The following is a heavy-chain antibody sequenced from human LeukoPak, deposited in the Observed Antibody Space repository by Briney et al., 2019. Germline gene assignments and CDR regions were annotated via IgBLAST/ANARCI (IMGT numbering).Heavy chain of an antibody. Sequence: GGSLRLSCAASGFTFGNYAMSWVRQAPGKGLQWVSAISSSGGGTYYANSVKGRFTISRDNSKNTVHLQMNSLRAEDTAVYYCARDQSSYGMDVWGQGTTVTVSS. D-gene: IGHD3-16*02. CDR1: GFTFGNYA. CDR2: ISSSGGGT. V-gene: IGHV3-23*01. J-gene: IGHJ6*02. CDR3: ARDQSSYGMDV.